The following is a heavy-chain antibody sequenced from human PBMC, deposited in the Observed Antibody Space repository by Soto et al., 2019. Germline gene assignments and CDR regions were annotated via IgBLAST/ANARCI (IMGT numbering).Heavy chain of an antibody. Sequence: PSETLSLTCTVSGGSISSSSYYWGWIRQPPGKGLEWIGSIYYSGSTYYNPSLKSRVTISVDTLKNQFSLTLNSVTAAAAAVYYCARHGPRGYYANSDYYYYGMDVWGQGTTVTVSS. CDR1: GGSISSSSYY. CDR3: ARHGPRGYYANSDYYYYGMDV. D-gene: IGHD3-22*01. V-gene: IGHV4-39*01. CDR2: IYYSGST. J-gene: IGHJ6*02.